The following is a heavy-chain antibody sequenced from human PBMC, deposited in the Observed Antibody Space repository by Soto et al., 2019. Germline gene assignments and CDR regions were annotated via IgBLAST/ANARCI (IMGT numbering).Heavy chain of an antibody. Sequence: QVQLVQSGAEVKKPGASVKVSCKASGYNFTRYGISWVRQAPGQGLEWMGWISVYNGNTNYAQKLQGRVTMTTDTSTSTVYMELRSLRSDDTAVYYCARDRGYNWNYGWFDPWGQGTLVTVSS. CDR1: GYNFTRYG. D-gene: IGHD1-7*01. CDR2: ISVYNGNT. CDR3: ARDRGYNWNYGWFDP. V-gene: IGHV1-18*01. J-gene: IGHJ5*02.